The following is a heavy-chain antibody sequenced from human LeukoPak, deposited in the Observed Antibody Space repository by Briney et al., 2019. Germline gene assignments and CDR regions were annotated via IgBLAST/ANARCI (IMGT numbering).Heavy chain of an antibody. CDR2: IRSKAYGETT. CDR3: AREPLTLAQSYWYFDL. CDR1: GFTFGDYA. Sequence: GRSLRLSCTASGFTFGDYAMSWVRQAPGKGLEWVGFIRSKAYGETTEYAASVKGRFTISRDDSKSIAYLQMNSLKTEDTAVYYCAREPLTLAQSYWYFDLWGRGTLVTVSS. J-gene: IGHJ2*01. V-gene: IGHV3-49*04.